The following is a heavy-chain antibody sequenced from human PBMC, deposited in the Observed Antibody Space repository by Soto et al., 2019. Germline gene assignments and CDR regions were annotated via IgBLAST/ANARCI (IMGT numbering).Heavy chain of an antibody. J-gene: IGHJ4*02. CDR2: IYYSGST. V-gene: IGHV4-59*08. Sequence: QVQLQESGPGLVKPSETLSLTCTVSGGSISSYYWSWIRQPPGKGLEWIGYIYYSGSTNYNPSLMSRVTISVDTSKNQFSLKLSSVTAADTAVYYCARHGAGTTYYDFWSGYPFDYWGQGTLVTVSS. CDR3: ARHGAGTTYYDFWSGYPFDY. D-gene: IGHD3-3*01. CDR1: GGSISSYY.